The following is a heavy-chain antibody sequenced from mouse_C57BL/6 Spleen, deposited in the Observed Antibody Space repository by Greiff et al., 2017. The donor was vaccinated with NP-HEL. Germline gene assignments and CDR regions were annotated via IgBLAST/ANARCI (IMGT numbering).Heavy chain of an antibody. J-gene: IGHJ2*01. CDR3: ARERGY. Sequence: VQLQQPGAELVKPGASVKLSCKASGYTFTSYWMQWVKQRPGQGLEWIGEIDPSVSYTNYNQKFKGKATLTVDTSSSTAYMQLSSLTSEDSAVYYCARERGYWGQGTTLTVSS. CDR1: GYTFTSYW. V-gene: IGHV1-50*01. CDR2: IDPSVSYT.